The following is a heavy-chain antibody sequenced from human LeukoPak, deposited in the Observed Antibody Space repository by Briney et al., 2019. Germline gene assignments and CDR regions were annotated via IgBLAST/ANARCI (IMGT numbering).Heavy chain of an antibody. CDR3: DIVVAAGLGGGRDY. CDR2: ISGSGGST. Sequence: GGSLRLSCAASGFTFSSYAMSWVRQAPGKGLEWVSAISGSGGSTYYADSVKGRFTISRDNSKNTLYLQMNSLRAEDTAVYYCDIVVAAGLGGGRDYWGQGTLVTVSS. V-gene: IGHV3-23*01. CDR1: GFTFSSYA. J-gene: IGHJ4*02. D-gene: IGHD2-15*01.